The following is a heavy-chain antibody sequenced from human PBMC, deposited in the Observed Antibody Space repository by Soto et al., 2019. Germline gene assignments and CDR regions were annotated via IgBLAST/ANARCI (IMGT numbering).Heavy chain of an antibody. D-gene: IGHD3-16*01. CDR3: AHKGGGDRILDY. J-gene: IGHJ4*02. CDR1: GFSLSTSGVG. CDR2: IYWDDAK. V-gene: IGHV2-5*02. Sequence: QITLKESGPTLVKPTQTLTLTCTFSGFSLSTSGVGVGWIRQPPGKALEWLALIYWDDAKHCSPSLKSRLTNTKDTSKNQVVLIMTNMDPVDTATYYCAHKGGGDRILDYWGQGTLVTVSS.